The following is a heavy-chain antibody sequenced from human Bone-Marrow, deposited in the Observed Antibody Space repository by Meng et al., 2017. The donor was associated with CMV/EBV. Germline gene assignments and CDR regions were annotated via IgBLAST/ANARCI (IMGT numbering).Heavy chain of an antibody. CDR1: GGYISSGGYY. CDR2: IYYSGST. V-gene: IGHV4-31*03. CDR3: ARGSGPIRTDY. J-gene: IGHJ4*02. D-gene: IGHD3-3*01. Sequence: TCTVSGGYISSGGYYWSWIRQHPGKGLEWIGYIYYSGSTYYNPSLKSRVTISVDTSKNQFSLKLSSVTAADTAVYYCARGSGPIRTDYWGQGTLVTVSS.